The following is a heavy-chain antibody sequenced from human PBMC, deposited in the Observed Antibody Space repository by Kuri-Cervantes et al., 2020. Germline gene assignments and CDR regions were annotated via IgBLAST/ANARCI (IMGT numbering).Heavy chain of an antibody. D-gene: IGHD3-10*01. Sequence: SETLSLTCTVSGGSISSSSYYWGWIRQPPGKGLEWIGSIYYSGGTYYNPSLKSRVTISVDTSKNQFSLKLSSVTAADTAVYYCARLLRGVINWFDPWGQGTLVTVSS. CDR2: IYYSGGT. CDR1: GGSISSSSYY. CDR3: ARLLRGVINWFDP. V-gene: IGHV4-39*01. J-gene: IGHJ5*02.